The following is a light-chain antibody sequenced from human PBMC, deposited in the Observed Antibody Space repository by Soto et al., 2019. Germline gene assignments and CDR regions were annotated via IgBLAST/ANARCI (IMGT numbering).Light chain of an antibody. CDR2: GAS. V-gene: IGKV3-20*01. CDR3: QQFGSSPYT. J-gene: IGKJ2*01. Sequence: EMVLTQSPGTLSLSPGERATLSCRASQSVGSTYLAWYQQKVGQAPRLLIYGASSRATGIPDRLSGNGSGTDFTLTISRLEPEDFAVYYCQQFGSSPYTFGQGTKLEIK. CDR1: QSVGSTY.